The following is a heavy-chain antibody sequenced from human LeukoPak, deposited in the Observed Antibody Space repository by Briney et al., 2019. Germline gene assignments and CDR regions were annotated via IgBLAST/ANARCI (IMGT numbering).Heavy chain of an antibody. CDR2: IKGDGSHT. CDR3: AKAPSLYSSSSSWFDP. D-gene: IGHD6-6*01. V-gene: IGHV3-74*01. Sequence: GGSLRLSCAASGFTFSNYWMHWVRQAPGKGLVWVSRIKGDGSHTIYADSVKGRFTISRDNAKNTLYLQMNSLRAEDTAVYYCAKAPSLYSSSSSWFDPWGQGTLVTVSS. J-gene: IGHJ5*02. CDR1: GFTFSNYW.